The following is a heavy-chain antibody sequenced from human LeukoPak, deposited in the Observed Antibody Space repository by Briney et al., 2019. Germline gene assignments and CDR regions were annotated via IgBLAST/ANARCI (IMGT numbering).Heavy chain of an antibody. Sequence: PGGSLRLSCAASGFSFSSYEMIWVRQAPGKGQEWISYINSGSGTNIFYADSVKGRFTISRDNAKNSLYLQMKTLRAEDTAVYYCVRVSGVVLDIWGQGTMVTVSS. CDR1: GFSFSSYE. J-gene: IGHJ3*02. V-gene: IGHV3-48*03. D-gene: IGHD3-3*01. CDR2: INSGSGTNI. CDR3: VRVSGVVLDI.